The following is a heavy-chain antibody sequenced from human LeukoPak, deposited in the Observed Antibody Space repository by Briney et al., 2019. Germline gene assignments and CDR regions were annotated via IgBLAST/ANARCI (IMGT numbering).Heavy chain of an antibody. V-gene: IGHV3-53*01. D-gene: IGHD1-26*01. CDR1: GFTISSYY. Sequence: PGGSLRLSCAASGFTISSYYMAWVRQAPGKGLEWVSVIYHSGNTDYADSVKGRFTISRDNAKNTLYLQMNSLRAEDTAVYYCLTILEATIDAFDIWGQGTMVTVSS. J-gene: IGHJ3*02. CDR3: LTILEATIDAFDI. CDR2: IYHSGNT.